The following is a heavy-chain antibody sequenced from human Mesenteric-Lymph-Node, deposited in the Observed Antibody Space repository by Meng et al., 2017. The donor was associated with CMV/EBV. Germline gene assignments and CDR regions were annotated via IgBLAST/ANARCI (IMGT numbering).Heavy chain of an antibody. D-gene: IGHD1-1*01. J-gene: IGHJ4*02. CDR3: ARRQTTGRPAGPFDS. CDR2: ISFDAINR. CDR1: GFSFNSHA. Sequence: GFSFNSHAMRWVRQAPGKGLEWVAVISFDAINRFYADSVKGRFTVSRDNSRNTLYLQMDSLRTEDTAIYYCARRQTTGRPAGPFDSWGQGTLVTVSS. V-gene: IGHV3-30*14.